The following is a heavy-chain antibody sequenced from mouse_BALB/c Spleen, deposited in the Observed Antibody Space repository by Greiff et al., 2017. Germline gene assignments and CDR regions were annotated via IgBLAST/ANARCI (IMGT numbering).Heavy chain of an antibody. CDR1: GFNIKDTY. V-gene: IGHV14-3*02. CDR3: ARWLLRGGDD. Sequence: VQLQQSGAELVKPGASVKLSCTASGFNIKDTYMHWVKQRPEQGLEWIGRIDPANGNTKYDPKFQGKATITADTSSNTAYLQLSSLTSEDTAVYYCARWLLRGGDDWGQGTSVTVSS. J-gene: IGHJ4*01. D-gene: IGHD2-3*01. CDR2: IDPANGNT.